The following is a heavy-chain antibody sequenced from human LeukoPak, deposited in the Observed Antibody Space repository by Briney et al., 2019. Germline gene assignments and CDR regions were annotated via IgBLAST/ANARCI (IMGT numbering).Heavy chain of an antibody. CDR3: ARVRNDYVWGTETYYFDY. Sequence: SETLSLTCAVYGGSFSGYYWSWIRQPPGKGLEWIGEINHSGSTNYNPSLKSRVTISVDTSKNQFSLKLSSVTAADTAVYYCARVRNDYVWGTETYYFDYWGQGTLVTVSS. CDR2: INHSGST. CDR1: GGSFSGYY. J-gene: IGHJ4*02. D-gene: IGHD3-16*01. V-gene: IGHV4-34*01.